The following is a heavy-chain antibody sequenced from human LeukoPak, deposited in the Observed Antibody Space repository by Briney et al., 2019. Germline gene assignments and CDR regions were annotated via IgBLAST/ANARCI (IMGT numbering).Heavy chain of an antibody. CDR1: GVSFSTYY. D-gene: IGHD3-16*01. CDR3: ARAVITFGGAVTKGFDC. J-gene: IGHJ4*02. V-gene: IGHV4-59*01. CDR2: IYYSGST. Sequence: SETLSLTCTVSGVSFSTYYWSWIRQPPGKGLEWIGYIYYSGSTDYNPSLKSRVTMSLDTSKNQFSLNLSSVTAADTAVYYCARAVITFGGAVTKGFDCWGQGTLVTVSS.